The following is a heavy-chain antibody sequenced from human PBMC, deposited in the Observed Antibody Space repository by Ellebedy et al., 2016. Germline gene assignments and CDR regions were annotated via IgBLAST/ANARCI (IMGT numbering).Heavy chain of an antibody. V-gene: IGHV3-7*03. Sequence: GESLKISCATSGFTFSMFWMSWVRQAPGKGLEWVANINQDGSKKYYADSVKGRFTISRDNAENSLYLQMNSLRAEDAALYYCVKGASSGSWVTMEYWGQGALVTVSS. J-gene: IGHJ4*02. CDR3: VKGASSGSWVTMEY. D-gene: IGHD6-13*01. CDR1: GFTFSMFW. CDR2: INQDGSKK.